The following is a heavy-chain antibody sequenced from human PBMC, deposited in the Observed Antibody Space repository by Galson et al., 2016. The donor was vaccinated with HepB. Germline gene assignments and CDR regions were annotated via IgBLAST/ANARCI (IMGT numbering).Heavy chain of an antibody. CDR1: PYSFSGYW. Sequence: QSGAEVKKPGESLKISCKGSPYSFSGYWIGWVRQMPGTVLEWMGIIYPDDPDTRYSPSFQGQVTISADKTNTTAYLKWSSLKATDTAIYYLARLEKGCTSGSCYNSWFDPWGQGTLVTVSS. CDR3: ARLEKGCTSGSCYNSWFDP. D-gene: IGHD2-15*01. J-gene: IGHJ5*02. CDR2: IYPDDPDT. V-gene: IGHV5-51*01.